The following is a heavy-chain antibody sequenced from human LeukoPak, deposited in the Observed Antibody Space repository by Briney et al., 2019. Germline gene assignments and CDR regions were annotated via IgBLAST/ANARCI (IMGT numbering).Heavy chain of an antibody. Sequence: ASVKVSCKASGYTFTDYYIQWMRQAPGQGLEWMGWINPNSGGTKYAQMLQGRVTMTRDTSISTAYMELSRLRSYDTAVYYCARMILLLGDVLTVPPRGFDYWGQGTLVTVSS. V-gene: IGHV1-2*02. CDR3: ARMILLLGDVLTVPPRGFDY. D-gene: IGHD3-9*01. CDR2: INPNSGGT. CDR1: GYTFTDYY. J-gene: IGHJ4*02.